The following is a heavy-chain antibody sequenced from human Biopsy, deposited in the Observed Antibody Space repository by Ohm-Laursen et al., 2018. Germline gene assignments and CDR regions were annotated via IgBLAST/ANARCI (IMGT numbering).Heavy chain of an antibody. D-gene: IGHD2-15*01. CDR1: GGTSINFA. CDR2: IIPLIGLT. V-gene: IGHV1-69*04. CDR3: ARDCNGDNCGVDF. J-gene: IGHJ4*02. Sequence: ASVKVSCKASGGTSINFAISWVRQAPGQGLECMGRIIPLIGLTNYAQKFQGRVTITADKFTNTVYMELSSLRSDDTAVYFCARDCNGDNCGVDFWGQGTLVTVS.